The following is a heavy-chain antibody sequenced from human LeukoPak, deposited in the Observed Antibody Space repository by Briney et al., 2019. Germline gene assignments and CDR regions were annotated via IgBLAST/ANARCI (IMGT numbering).Heavy chain of an antibody. CDR2: MYHSGRP. J-gene: IGHJ5*02. Sequence: SETLSLTCTVSGGSISDYFWTWMRQAPRKGLEWVGFMYHSGRPSHNPSLKSRVTISIDTSKNQFSLRLTSVTAADTAVYYCAREGEVGTTWSWFDPWGQGTLVTVSS. CDR3: AREGEVGTTWSWFDP. CDR1: GGSISDYF. D-gene: IGHD1-26*01. V-gene: IGHV4-59*01.